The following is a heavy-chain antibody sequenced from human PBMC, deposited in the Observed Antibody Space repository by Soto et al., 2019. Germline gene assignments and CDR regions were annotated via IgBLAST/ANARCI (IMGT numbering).Heavy chain of an antibody. CDR2: IYYSGST. CDR1: GDSISSYY. Sequence: SETLSLTCTVSGDSISSYYWSWIRQPPGKGLEWIGYIYYSGSTNYNPSLKSRVTISVDTSKNQLSLKLSSVTAADTAVYYCAREGDYDFWSGSGRFDPWGQGTRVTVSS. J-gene: IGHJ5*02. D-gene: IGHD3-3*01. V-gene: IGHV4-59*01. CDR3: AREGDYDFWSGSGRFDP.